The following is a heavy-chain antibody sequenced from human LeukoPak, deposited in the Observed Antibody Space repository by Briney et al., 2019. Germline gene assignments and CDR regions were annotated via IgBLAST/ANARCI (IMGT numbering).Heavy chain of an antibody. Sequence: GGSLRLSCAASGFTFSSYEMNWVRQAPGKGLEWVSYISSSGSTIYYADSVKGRFTISRDDAKNSLYLQMNSLRAEDTAVYYCVQESSSLLRSYFDYWGQGTLVTVSS. CDR3: VQESSSLLRSYFDY. CDR1: GFTFSSYE. D-gene: IGHD2-15*01. V-gene: IGHV3-48*03. J-gene: IGHJ4*02. CDR2: ISSSGSTI.